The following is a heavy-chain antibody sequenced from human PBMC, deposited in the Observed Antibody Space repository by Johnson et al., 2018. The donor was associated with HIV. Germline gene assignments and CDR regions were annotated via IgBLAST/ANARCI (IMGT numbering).Heavy chain of an antibody. J-gene: IGHJ3*02. V-gene: IGHV3-20*04. Sequence: VQLVESGGGVVRPGGSLRLSCAASGFTFDEYGMSWVRQVPGKGLEWVSGINWNGGNTGYAASVKGRVTLSRDNANNSLYLQMNSLTAEDTAFYYCARIRRYYYDSSGFNDAFDIWGQGTMVTVSS. CDR2: INWNGGNT. CDR1: GFTFDEYG. CDR3: ARIRRYYYDSSGFNDAFDI. D-gene: IGHD3-22*01.